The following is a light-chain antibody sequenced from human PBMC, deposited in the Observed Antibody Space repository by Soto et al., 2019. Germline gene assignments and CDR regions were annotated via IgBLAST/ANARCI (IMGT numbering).Light chain of an antibody. CDR3: QQRSNWPPEVT. CDR2: DAS. CDR1: QSVRSS. J-gene: IGKJ3*01. Sequence: EIVLTQSPDTLSLSPGERATLSCRASQSVRSSLAWYQQKPGLAPRLLIYDASNRATGIPARFSGSGSGTDFTLTISSLEPEDFAVYYCQQRSNWPPEVTFGPGTKVDIK. V-gene: IGKV3-11*01.